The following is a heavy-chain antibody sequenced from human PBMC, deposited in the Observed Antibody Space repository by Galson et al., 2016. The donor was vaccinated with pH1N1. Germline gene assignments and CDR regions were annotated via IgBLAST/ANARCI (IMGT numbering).Heavy chain of an antibody. V-gene: IGHV3-74*03. CDR2: INSDSTFT. J-gene: IGHJ4*02. CDR3: ARAPYRINWYYGF. Sequence: SLRLSCAASGFIFSDYWMHWVRRGPETGLVWVSRINSDSTFTMYTDSVKGRFPISRDNATNTVYLQMNSLRAEDTGVYYCARAPYRINWYYGFWGQGILVTVSS. CDR1: GFIFSDYW. D-gene: IGHD3-16*01.